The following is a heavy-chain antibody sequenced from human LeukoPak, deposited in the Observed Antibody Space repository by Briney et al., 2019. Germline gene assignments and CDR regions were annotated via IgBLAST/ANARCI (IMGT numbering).Heavy chain of an antibody. Sequence: PGGSLRLSCAASGFTFSSYAMHWVRQAPDKGLEWVAVISYDGSNKYYADSVKGRFTISRDNSKNTLYLQMNSLRAEDTAVYYCARGTRGYCFDYWGQGTLVTVSS. J-gene: IGHJ4*02. CDR2: ISYDGSNK. CDR1: GFTFSSYA. CDR3: ARGTRGYCFDY. D-gene: IGHD2-8*01. V-gene: IGHV3-30-3*01.